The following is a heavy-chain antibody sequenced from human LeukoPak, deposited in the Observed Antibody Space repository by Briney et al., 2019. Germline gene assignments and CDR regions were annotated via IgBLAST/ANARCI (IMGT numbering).Heavy chain of an antibody. CDR1: GGSISSSNW. Sequence: SETLSLTCAVSGGSISSSNWWSWVRQPPGKGLEWIGEIYHSGSTNYNPSLKSRVTISVDKSKNQFSLKLSSVTAADTAVYYCASRSGSYYNAVHYWGQGTLVTVSS. V-gene: IGHV4-4*02. J-gene: IGHJ4*02. CDR3: ASRSGSYYNAVHY. D-gene: IGHD3-10*01. CDR2: IYHSGST.